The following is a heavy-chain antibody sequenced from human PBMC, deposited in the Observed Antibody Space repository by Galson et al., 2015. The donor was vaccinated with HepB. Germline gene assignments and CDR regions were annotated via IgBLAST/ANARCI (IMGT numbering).Heavy chain of an antibody. Sequence: ETLSLTCTVSGTSISSYYWSWVRQTPEEGLGWIGYVFYRGNSNYNTSLQSRVTISLDTSRNQFSLRLTSVTAADTAVYYCTRGPSWSISMVRTGKRYTSDYWGQGTLVTVSS. CDR3: TRGPSWSISMVRTGKRYTSDY. CDR2: VFYRGNS. V-gene: IGHV4-59*12. CDR1: GTSISSYY. J-gene: IGHJ4*02. D-gene: IGHD3-10*01.